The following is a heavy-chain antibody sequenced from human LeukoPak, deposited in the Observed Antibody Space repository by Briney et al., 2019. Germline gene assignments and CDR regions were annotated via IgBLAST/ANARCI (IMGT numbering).Heavy chain of an antibody. CDR1: GFTVSSNYT. D-gene: IGHD2-2*01. J-gene: IGHJ4*02. CDR3: AKERLCRGSSCPWYFDY. V-gene: IGHV3-23*01. CDR2: ISGSGGST. Sequence: GGSLRLSCAASGFTVSSNYTMNWVRQAPGKGLEWVSGISGSGGSTYYADSVKGRFTISRDNSKNTLYLQMNSLRAEDTAVYYCAKERLCRGSSCPWYFDYLGQGTLVTVSS.